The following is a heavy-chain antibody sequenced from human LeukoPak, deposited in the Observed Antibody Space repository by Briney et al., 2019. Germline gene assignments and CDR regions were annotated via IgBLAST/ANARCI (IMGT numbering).Heavy chain of an antibody. D-gene: IGHD6-13*01. J-gene: IGHJ4*02. CDR2: INHSGST. CDR3: ATVGGPYSSSWLTFDY. Sequence: SETLSLTCAVYGGSFSGYYWSWIRQPPGKGLEWIGEINHSGSTNYNPSLKSRVTISVDTSKNQFSLKLSSVTAADTAVYYCATVGGPYSSSWLTFDYWGQGTLVTVSS. CDR1: GGSFSGYY. V-gene: IGHV4-34*01.